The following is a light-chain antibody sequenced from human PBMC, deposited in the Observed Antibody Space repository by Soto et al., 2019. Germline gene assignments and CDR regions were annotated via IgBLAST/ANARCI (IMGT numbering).Light chain of an antibody. Sequence: PGDTATLSCKASQTGSTSLSWYQQKPGQPPRLLIYGETFRATGIPDRFSGGGSGTDFTLTISSLQSEDFAIYYCQQYNTWTWTFGQGTKVDIK. J-gene: IGKJ1*01. V-gene: IGKV3D-15*01. CDR1: QTGSTS. CDR2: GET. CDR3: QQYNTWTWT.